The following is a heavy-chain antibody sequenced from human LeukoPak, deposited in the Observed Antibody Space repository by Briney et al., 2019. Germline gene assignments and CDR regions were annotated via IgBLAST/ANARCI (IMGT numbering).Heavy chain of an antibody. CDR2: INHSGST. CDR1: GGSFSGYY. D-gene: IGHD6-25*01. V-gene: IGHV4-34*01. Sequence: SETLSLTCAVYGGSFSGYYWSWIRQPPGKGLEWIGEINHSGSTNYNPSLKSRVTISVDASKNHFSLMLSSVTTADTAVYYCARGRRYYFDSWGQGTLVTVSS. CDR3: ARGRRYYFDS. J-gene: IGHJ4*02.